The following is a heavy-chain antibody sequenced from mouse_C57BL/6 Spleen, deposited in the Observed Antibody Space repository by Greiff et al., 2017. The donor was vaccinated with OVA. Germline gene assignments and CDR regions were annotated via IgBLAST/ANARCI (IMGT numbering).Heavy chain of an antibody. CDR3: ARGDDYGRYFDY. J-gene: IGHJ2*01. CDR1: GYTFTSYW. Sequence: VQLQQPGAELVMPGASVKLSCKASGYTFTSYWMHWVKQRPGQGLEWIGEIDPSDSYTNYNQKFKGKSTLTVDKSSSTAYMQLSSLTSEDSAVYYCARGDDYGRYFDYWGQGTTLTVSS. V-gene: IGHV1-69*01. D-gene: IGHD2-4*01. CDR2: IDPSDSYT.